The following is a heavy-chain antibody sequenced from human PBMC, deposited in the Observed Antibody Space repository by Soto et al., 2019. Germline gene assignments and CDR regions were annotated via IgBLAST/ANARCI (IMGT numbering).Heavy chain of an antibody. J-gene: IGHJ5*02. V-gene: IGHV1-18*01. CDR3: ARLENYQLVSWSDP. CDR1: GYNFNAYG. Sequence: QVQLVQSGAEVKEPGASVKVSCKASGYNFNAYGFSWVRQAPGQGLEWMGWISAYDGDTKYAQNFQGRVTMTTDTSTKTAHMELRSLRSDDTAVYYCARLENYQLVSWSDPWGQGTPVIVSS. CDR2: ISAYDGDT. D-gene: IGHD2-2*01.